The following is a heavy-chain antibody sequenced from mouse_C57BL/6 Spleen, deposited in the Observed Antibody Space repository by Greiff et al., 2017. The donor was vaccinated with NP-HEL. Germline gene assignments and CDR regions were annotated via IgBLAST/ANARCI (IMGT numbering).Heavy chain of an antibody. D-gene: IGHD1-1*01. CDR2: IHPNSGST. CDR1: GYTFTSYW. Sequence: QVQLQQPGAELVKPGASVKLSCKASGYTFTSYWMHWVKQRPGQGLEWIGMIHPNSGSTNYNEKFKSKATLTVDKSSSTAYMQLSSLTSEDSAVYYCARRGTTVVAPNFDYWGQGTTLTVSS. J-gene: IGHJ2*01. CDR3: ARRGTTVVAPNFDY. V-gene: IGHV1-64*01.